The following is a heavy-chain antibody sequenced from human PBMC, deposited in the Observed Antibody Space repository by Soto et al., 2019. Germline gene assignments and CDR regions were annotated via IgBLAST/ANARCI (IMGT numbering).Heavy chain of an antibody. V-gene: IGHV4-39*01. J-gene: IGHJ6*02. CDR3: ASFYGSGSRYYYGMDV. D-gene: IGHD3-10*01. Sequence: SETLSLTCTVSGGSISSSSYYWGWIRQPPGKGLEWIGSIYYSGITYYNPSLKSRVTISVDTSKNQFSLKLSSVTAADTAVYYCASFYGSGSRYYYGMDVWAQGTTVTVSS. CDR2: IYYSGIT. CDR1: GGSISSSSYY.